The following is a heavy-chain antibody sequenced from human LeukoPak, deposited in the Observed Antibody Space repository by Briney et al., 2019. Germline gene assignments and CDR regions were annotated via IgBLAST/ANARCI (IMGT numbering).Heavy chain of an antibody. CDR1: GYTFTSYG. CDR2: ISGYSAKT. Sequence: ASVKVSCKTSGYTFTSYGVSWVRQAPGQGPEWMGWISGYSAKTKYAQKVQGRVTMTTDTSTSTAYMELRSLTSDDTAVYYCARDRDCDNINCYRSFDYWGQGTLVTVSS. V-gene: IGHV1-18*01. J-gene: IGHJ4*02. D-gene: IGHD3-16*02. CDR3: ARDRDCDNINCYRSFDY.